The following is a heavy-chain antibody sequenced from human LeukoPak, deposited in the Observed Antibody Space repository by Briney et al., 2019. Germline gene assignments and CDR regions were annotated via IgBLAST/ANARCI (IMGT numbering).Heavy chain of an antibody. CDR2: IYHTGST. CDR1: GGSVSDYY. V-gene: IGHV4-59*02. D-gene: IGHD7-27*01. J-gene: IGHJ4*02. CDR3: ASRKLGNDY. Sequence: SETLSLTCTISGGSVSDYYWSWIRQSPGKGLEWIGYIYHTGSTSYGPSLKSRVTISADTSQNQFSLKLSSVTAADTAVYYCASRKLGNDYWGQGTLVTVSS.